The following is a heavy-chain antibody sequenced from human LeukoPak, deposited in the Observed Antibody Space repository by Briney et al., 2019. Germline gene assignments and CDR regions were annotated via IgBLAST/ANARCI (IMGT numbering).Heavy chain of an antibody. CDR2: IGSSNTYI. CDR3: ARGSRWVAGYGMDV. CDR1: GFTFSSYN. Sequence: GGSLRLSCAASGFTFSSYNMNWVRQAPGKGLEWVSSIGSSNTYIHYADSVKGRFTISRDNARDSLWLQMNSLRAEDTAVYYCARGSRWVAGYGMDVWGQGTTVTVSS. V-gene: IGHV3-21*01. D-gene: IGHD4-23*01. J-gene: IGHJ6*02.